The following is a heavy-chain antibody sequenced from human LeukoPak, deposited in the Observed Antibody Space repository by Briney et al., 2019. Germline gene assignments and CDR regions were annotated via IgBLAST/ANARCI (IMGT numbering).Heavy chain of an antibody. CDR1: GSTFSSYA. CDR3: AKGFGGTGLRYFDWLLPIDY. CDR2: ISGSGGST. D-gene: IGHD3-9*01. Sequence: PGGSLRLSYAASGSTFSSYAMSWVRQAQGKGLEWVSAISGSGGSTYYADSVKGRFTISRDNSKNTLYLQMNSLRAEDTAVYYCAKGFGGTGLRYFDWLLPIDYWGQGTLVTVSS. V-gene: IGHV3-23*01. J-gene: IGHJ4*02.